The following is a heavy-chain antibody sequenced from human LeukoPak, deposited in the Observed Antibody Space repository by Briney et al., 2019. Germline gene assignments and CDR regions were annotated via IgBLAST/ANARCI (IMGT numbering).Heavy chain of an antibody. V-gene: IGHV4-4*07. D-gene: IGHD6-19*01. Sequence: PSETLSLTRTVSGSSISNYYWTRIRQPAGKGLEWIGRIYTSGGTNYNPSLKTRVTMSVDTSKNQVSLKLSSVTAADTAMYYCARAAEYSSGWYLFDYWGQGILVTVSA. J-gene: IGHJ4*02. CDR3: ARAAEYSSGWYLFDY. CDR2: IYTSGGT. CDR1: GSSISNYY.